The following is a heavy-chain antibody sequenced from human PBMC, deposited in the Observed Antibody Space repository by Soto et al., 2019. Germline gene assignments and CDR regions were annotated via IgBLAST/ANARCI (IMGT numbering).Heavy chain of an antibody. D-gene: IGHD4-17*01. J-gene: IGHJ1*01. V-gene: IGHV3-23*01. CDR3: AKVGWNTITTVTQGYFQH. Sequence: EVQLLESGGGLVQPGGSLRLSCAASGFTFSSYAMNWVRQAPGKGLEWVSTISGSDGGTYYADSVKGRFTISSDNSKNTLYLQMNSLRAEDTAVYYCAKVGWNTITTVTQGYFQHWGQGTLVTVSS. CDR1: GFTFSSYA. CDR2: ISGSDGGT.